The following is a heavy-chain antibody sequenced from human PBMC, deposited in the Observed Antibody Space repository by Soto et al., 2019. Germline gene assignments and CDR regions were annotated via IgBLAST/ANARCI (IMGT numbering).Heavy chain of an antibody. CDR1: GLTFSSYS. V-gene: IGHV3-48*01. D-gene: IGHD2-15*01. Sequence: GGLLSLSCAASGLTFSSYSMNWVRQAPGKGLEWVSYISSSSSTIYYADSVKGRFTISRDNAKNSLYLQMNSLRAEDTAVYYCARDPYCSGGSCYFVAFDIWGQGTMVTVSS. CDR3: ARDPYCSGGSCYFVAFDI. CDR2: ISSSSSTI. J-gene: IGHJ3*02.